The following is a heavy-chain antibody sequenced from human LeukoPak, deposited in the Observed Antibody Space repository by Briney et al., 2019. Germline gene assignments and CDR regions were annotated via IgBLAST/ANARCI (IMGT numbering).Heavy chain of an antibody. CDR2: IYHSGST. D-gene: IGHD3-10*01. Sequence: NPSETLSLTCTVSGYSISNGYHRGWTRQTPGKGLEWIGRIYHSGSTHYNPSLKSRVTISVDTSKNQFSLKLSSVAAADTALYYCARHTQTMVRGVITSSIDIWGQGTTVTVYS. V-gene: IGHV4-38-2*02. CDR3: ARHTQTMVRGVITSSIDI. J-gene: IGHJ3*02. CDR1: GYSISNGYH.